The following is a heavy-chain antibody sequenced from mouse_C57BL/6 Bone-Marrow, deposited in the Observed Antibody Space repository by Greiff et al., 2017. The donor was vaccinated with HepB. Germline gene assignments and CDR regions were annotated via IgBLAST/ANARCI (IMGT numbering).Heavy chain of an antibody. CDR2: IDPENGDT. D-gene: IGHD1-1*01. J-gene: IGHJ1*03. CDR1: GLNIKDDY. CDR3: TLLLRPHFDV. Sequence: VQLQQSGAELVRPGASVKLSCTASGLNIKDDYMHWVKQRPEQGLEWIGWIDPENGDTEYASKFQGKATITADTSSNTAYLQLSSLTSEDTAVYYCTLLLRPHFDVWGTGTTVTVSS. V-gene: IGHV14-4*01.